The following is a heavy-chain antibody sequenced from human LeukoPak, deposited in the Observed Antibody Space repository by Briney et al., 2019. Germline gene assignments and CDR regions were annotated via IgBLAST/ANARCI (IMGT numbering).Heavy chain of an antibody. V-gene: IGHV3-30*02. CDR3: AKDLGTYDFWSGNNWFDP. J-gene: IGHJ5*02. D-gene: IGHD3-3*01. Sequence: GGSLRLSCAASGFTFSSYGMHWVRQAPGKGLEWVAFIRYDGSNKYYADSVKGRFTISRDNSKNTLYLQMNSLRAEDTAVYYCAKDLGTYDFWSGNNWFDPWGQGTLVTVSS. CDR2: IRYDGSNK. CDR1: GFTFSSYG.